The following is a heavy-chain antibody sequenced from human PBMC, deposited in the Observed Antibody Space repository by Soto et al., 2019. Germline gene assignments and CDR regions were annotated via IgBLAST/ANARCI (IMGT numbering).Heavy chain of an antibody. Sequence: QVQLVESGGGVVQPGGSLRLSCEVSGFTFSDYGMHWVRQAPGKGLDWVAVISYDGTEKYYADSVKGRFTISRDNSKNTLYLQMNRLRAEDTSVYYCARVAGKGSHFYYGMDVWGQGTTVTVSS. CDR1: GFTFSDYG. CDR2: ISYDGTEK. D-gene: IGHD6-19*01. CDR3: ARVAGKGSHFYYGMDV. J-gene: IGHJ6*02. V-gene: IGHV3-30*03.